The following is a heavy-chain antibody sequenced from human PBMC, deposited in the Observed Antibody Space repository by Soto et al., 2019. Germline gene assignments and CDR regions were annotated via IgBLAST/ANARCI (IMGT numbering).Heavy chain of an antibody. CDR3: AREVYCSGGSCYRTGPFDY. Sequence: QVQLVESGGGVVQPGRSLRLSCAASGFTFSSYGMHWVRQAPGKGLEWVAVIWYDGSNKYYADSVKGRFTISRDNSKNTLYLQMNGLRAEDTAVYYCAREVYCSGGSCYRTGPFDYWGQGTLVTVSS. J-gene: IGHJ4*02. D-gene: IGHD2-15*01. CDR2: IWYDGSNK. CDR1: GFTFSSYG. V-gene: IGHV3-33*01.